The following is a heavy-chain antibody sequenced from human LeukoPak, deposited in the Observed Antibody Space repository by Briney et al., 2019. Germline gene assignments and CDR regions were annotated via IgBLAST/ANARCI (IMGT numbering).Heavy chain of an antibody. CDR3: ALLAVASDFDY. J-gene: IGHJ4*02. CDR1: EFPFSFYE. Sequence: GGSLRLSCAVSEFPFSFYEMNWVRQAPGKGLEWVSNIGSSGTNRYYADSVKGRFSISRDNAKSSLYLQMNSLGVEDTAVYYCALLAVASDFDYWGQGALVTVSS. D-gene: IGHD6-19*01. CDR2: IGSSGTNR. V-gene: IGHV3-48*03.